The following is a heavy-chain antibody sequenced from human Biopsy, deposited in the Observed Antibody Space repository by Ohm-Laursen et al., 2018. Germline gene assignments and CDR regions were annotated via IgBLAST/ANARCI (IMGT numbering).Heavy chain of an antibody. J-gene: IGHJ5*02. Sequence: SLRLSCTASGFTFSSHAMSWVRQAPGKGLKGASVIIGSGGSTYYADPVKGRFTISRDNSKNTLYLQMNSLRAEDTAMYYCARDLYDFCGGCPFDPWGQGTLVTVS. V-gene: IGHV3-23*01. CDR2: IIGSGGST. CDR1: GFTFSSHA. CDR3: ARDLYDFCGGCPFDP. D-gene: IGHD3-3*01.